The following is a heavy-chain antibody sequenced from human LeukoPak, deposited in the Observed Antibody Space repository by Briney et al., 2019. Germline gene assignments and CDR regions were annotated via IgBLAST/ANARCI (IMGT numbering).Heavy chain of an antibody. CDR3: ARSPYYDILAGFYYYFDY. D-gene: IGHD3-9*01. Sequence: GGSLRLSCAASGFTFSSYAMHWVRQAPGKGLEWVADISYDGSNKYYADSVKGRLTIPRDNSRSTLYLQMNSLRAEDTATYYCARSPYYDILAGFYYYFDYWGQGTLVTVSS. CDR1: GFTFSSYA. J-gene: IGHJ4*02. CDR2: ISYDGSNK. V-gene: IGHV3-30-3*01.